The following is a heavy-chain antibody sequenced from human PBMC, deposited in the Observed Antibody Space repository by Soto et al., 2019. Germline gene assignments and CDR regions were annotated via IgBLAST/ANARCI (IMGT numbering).Heavy chain of an antibody. CDR1: GFVFSDHD. D-gene: IGHD3-10*01. CDR2: IGVAGDT. J-gene: IGHJ4*02. CDR3: VRDRYYGSGSLFEN. Sequence: PGRSLRLSCAASGFVFSDHDMHWVRQVPGKGLEWVSEIGVAGDTYYPDSVKGRFTISRENARKTLYLQMTSLRVGDTATYYCVRDRYYGSGSLFENWGQGTPVTAPQ. V-gene: IGHV3-13*01.